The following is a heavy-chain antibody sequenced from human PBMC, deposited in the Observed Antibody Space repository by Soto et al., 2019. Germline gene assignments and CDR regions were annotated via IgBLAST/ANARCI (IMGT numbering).Heavy chain of an antibody. D-gene: IGHD5-18*01. CDR2: IYYSGST. Sequence: SETLFLTCTVSGGSISSGGYYWSWIRQHPGKGLEWIGYIYYSGSTYYNPSLKSRVTISVDTSKNQFSLKLSSVTAADTAVYYCAVDTAMGNYYYYGMDVWGQGTTVTVSS. CDR3: AVDTAMGNYYYYGMDV. J-gene: IGHJ6*02. V-gene: IGHV4-31*03. CDR1: GGSISSGGYY.